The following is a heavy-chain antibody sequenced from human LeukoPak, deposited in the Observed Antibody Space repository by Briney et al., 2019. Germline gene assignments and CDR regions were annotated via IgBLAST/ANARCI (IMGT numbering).Heavy chain of an antibody. CDR3: AREGAGFGELGDYYYYYMDV. CDR1: GDSISSSSYY. J-gene: IGHJ6*03. V-gene: IGHV4-39*07. D-gene: IGHD3-10*01. CDR2: IYYSGST. Sequence: SETLSLTCTVSGDSISSSSYYWGWIRQPPGKGLEWIGSIYYSGSTYYNPSLKSRVTISVDTSKNQFSLKLSSVTAADTAVYYCAREGAGFGELGDYYYYYMDVWGKGTTVTISS.